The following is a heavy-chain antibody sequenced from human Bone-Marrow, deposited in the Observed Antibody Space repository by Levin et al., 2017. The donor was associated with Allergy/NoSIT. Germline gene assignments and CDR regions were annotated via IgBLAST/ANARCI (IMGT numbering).Heavy chain of an antibody. CDR1: GDSISFSTYY. Sequence: SETLSLKCTVSGDSISFSTYYWGWIRQPPGKGLEWIGSIYHSGSTYYNPSLKSRLTVSVDTSKNQFSLRLNSVTAADTAVSFCTSHFRFGELSWGQGSLVTVSS. D-gene: IGHD3-10*01. J-gene: IGHJ5*02. V-gene: IGHV4-39*01. CDR2: IYHSGST. CDR3: TSHFRFGELS.